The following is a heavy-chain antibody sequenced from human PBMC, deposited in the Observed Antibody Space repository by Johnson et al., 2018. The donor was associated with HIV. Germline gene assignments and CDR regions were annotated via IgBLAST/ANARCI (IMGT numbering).Heavy chain of an antibody. CDR3: ARKGDSGSYGAFDI. V-gene: IGHV3-30-3*01. Sequence: VQLVESGGGVVQPGRSLRLSCAASGFIFRSYPMNWVRQAPGKGLEWVAIISYDGSRKYYADSVKGRFTISRDNAKNSLFLQMNSLRAEDTAMYYCARKGDSGSYGAFDIWGQGTMVTVSS. CDR1: GFIFRSYP. CDR2: ISYDGSRK. J-gene: IGHJ3*02. D-gene: IGHD1-26*01.